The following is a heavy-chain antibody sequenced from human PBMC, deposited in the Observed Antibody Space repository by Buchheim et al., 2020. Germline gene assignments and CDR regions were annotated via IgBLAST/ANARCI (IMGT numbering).Heavy chain of an antibody. V-gene: IGHV4-39*01. D-gene: IGHD3-9*01. CDR1: GGSISSSSYY. Sequence: QLQLQESGPGLVKPSETLSLTCTVSGGSISSSSYYWGWIRQPPGKGLEWIGSIYYSGSTYYNPSLKSRVTISVDTSKNQFSLKLSAVTAADTAVYYWSRQFPYYDIFTSYLGNWFDPWGQGTL. CDR3: SRQFPYYDIFTSYLGNWFDP. J-gene: IGHJ5*02. CDR2: IYYSGST.